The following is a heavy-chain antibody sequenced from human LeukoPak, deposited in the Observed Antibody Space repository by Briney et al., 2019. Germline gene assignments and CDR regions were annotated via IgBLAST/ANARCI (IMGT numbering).Heavy chain of an antibody. Sequence: SQTLSLTCAISGDSLSNNSAAWNWIRQSPSRGLEWLGRTYYRSKWYNDYAVSVKSRITINPDTSKNPFSLQLNSVTPEDTAVYYCARWAVSLAYYGLDAWGQGTTVTVSS. CDR2: TYYRSKWYN. CDR3: ARWAVSLAYYGLDA. V-gene: IGHV6-1*01. CDR1: GDSLSNNSAA. D-gene: IGHD3-16*01. J-gene: IGHJ6*02.